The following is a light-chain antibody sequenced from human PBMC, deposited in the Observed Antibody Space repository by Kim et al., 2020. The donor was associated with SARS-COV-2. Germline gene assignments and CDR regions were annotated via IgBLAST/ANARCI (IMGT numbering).Light chain of an antibody. V-gene: IGKV3-20*01. Sequence: ETVLSHSPSTLSLAPGLRATLSCRASQSIRSNYLSWYQQKAGQAHRLLIYGASSRATGIADRFSGSGSGTDFTLPISRLEPEDFALYYCKQYANSPETFGQGTKLEI. CDR2: GAS. CDR1: QSIRSNY. J-gene: IGKJ2*01. CDR3: KQYANSPET.